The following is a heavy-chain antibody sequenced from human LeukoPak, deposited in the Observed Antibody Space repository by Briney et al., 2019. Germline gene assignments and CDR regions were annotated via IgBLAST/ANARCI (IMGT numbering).Heavy chain of an antibody. CDR3: AKDGGLWVSAHWGDS. D-gene: IGHD7-27*01. V-gene: IGHV3-30*18. J-gene: IGHJ4*02. CDR2: MSYGGQNE. Sequence: GGSLRLSCAASGLTFSGYDMHWVRQAPGKGPEWVAVMSYGGQNERYADSVKGRFTVSRDNSKNTLFLQMNSLRAEDTAVYYCAKDGGLWVSAHWGDSWGRGTLVTVSS. CDR1: GLTFSGYD.